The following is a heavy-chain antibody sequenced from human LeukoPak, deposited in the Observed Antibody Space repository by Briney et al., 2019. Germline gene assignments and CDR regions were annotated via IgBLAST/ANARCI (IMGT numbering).Heavy chain of an antibody. V-gene: IGHV3-7*03. D-gene: IGHD3-22*01. CDR2: IKQDGSEK. J-gene: IGHJ4*02. Sequence: GGSLRLSCTASGFTFSSYPMHWVRQAPGKGLEWVANIKQDGSEKYYVDSVKGRLTISRDNAKNSLYLQMNSLRAEDTAVYYCAKDSVYYDNSSYPYWGQGTLVTVSS. CDR1: GFTFSSYP. CDR3: AKDSVYYDNSSYPY.